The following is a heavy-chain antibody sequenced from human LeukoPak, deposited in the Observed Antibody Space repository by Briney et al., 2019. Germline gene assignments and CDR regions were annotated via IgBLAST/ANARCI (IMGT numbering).Heavy chain of an antibody. J-gene: IGHJ4*02. D-gene: IGHD5-18*01. CDR3: AKDAWIQLWSNPFDY. Sequence: GGSLRLSCAASGLTFSSYAMSWVRQAPGKGLEWVSAISGSGGSTYYADSVKGRFTISRDNSKNTLYLQMNSLRAEDTAVYYCAKDAWIQLWSNPFDYWGQGTLVTVSS. CDR2: ISGSGGST. V-gene: IGHV3-23*01. CDR1: GLTFSSYA.